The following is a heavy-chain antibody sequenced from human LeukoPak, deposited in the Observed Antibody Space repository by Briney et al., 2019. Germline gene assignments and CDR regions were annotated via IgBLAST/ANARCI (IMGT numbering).Heavy chain of an antibody. CDR3: AKENRAATTPVNYFDY. V-gene: IGHV3-23*01. J-gene: IGHJ4*02. CDR2: ISGSGFST. Sequence: GGSLRLSCAASGFTFSSYAMSWVRQAPGKGLEWVSGISGSGFSTYYADSVKGRFTISRDNAKNTLYLQMNSLRAEDTAVYYCAKENRAATTPVNYFDYWGQGTLVTVSS. CDR1: GFTFSSYA. D-gene: IGHD6-25*01.